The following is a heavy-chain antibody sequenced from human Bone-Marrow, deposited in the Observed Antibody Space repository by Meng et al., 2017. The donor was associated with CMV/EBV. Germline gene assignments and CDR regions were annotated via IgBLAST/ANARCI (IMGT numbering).Heavy chain of an antibody. J-gene: IGHJ5*02. D-gene: IGHD6-6*01. CDR3: ARLRYSSSGDNWFDP. V-gene: IGHV2-70D*14. Sequence: SGPTLVKPTQTLTLTCTFSGFSLSTSGMRVSWIRQPPGKALEWLARIDWDDDKFYSTSLKTRPTISKETSKNQVVLTMTNMDPVDTSTYYCARLRYSSSGDNWFDPWGQGTLVTVSS. CDR2: IDWDDDK. CDR1: GFSLSTSGMR.